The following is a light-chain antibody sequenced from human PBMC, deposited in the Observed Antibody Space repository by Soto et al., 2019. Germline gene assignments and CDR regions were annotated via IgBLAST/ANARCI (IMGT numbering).Light chain of an antibody. V-gene: IGKV3-11*01. Sequence: EIVLTQSPATLSLSPGDRATLSCRASRSVGSSLAWYQQKPGQAPRLLIYGASNRATGIPDRFSGRGSGTDYTLTISRLEPEDFAVYYCQQYAGSFGGGAKVDI. CDR2: GAS. CDR3: QQYAGS. CDR1: RSVGSS. J-gene: IGKJ4*02.